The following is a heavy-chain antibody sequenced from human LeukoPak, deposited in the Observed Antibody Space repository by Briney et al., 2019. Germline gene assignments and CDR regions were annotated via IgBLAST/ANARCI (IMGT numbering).Heavy chain of an antibody. CDR1: GGSFSGYY. J-gene: IGHJ4*02. V-gene: IGHV4-34*01. CDR2: INHSGST. Sequence: PSETLSLTCAVYGGSFSGYYWSWIRQPPGKGLEWIGEINHSGSTNYNPSLKSRVTISVDTSKNQFSLKLSSVTAADTAVYYCARRAARIAAAGPRAMVDWGQRTLVTVSS. CDR3: ARRAARIAAAGPRAMVD. D-gene: IGHD6-13*01.